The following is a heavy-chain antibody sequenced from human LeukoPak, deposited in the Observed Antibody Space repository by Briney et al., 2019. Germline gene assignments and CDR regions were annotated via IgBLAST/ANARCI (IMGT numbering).Heavy chain of an antibody. CDR3: ARASSSSWYIFDY. J-gene: IGHJ4*02. V-gene: IGHV3-7*03. Sequence: GGSLRLSCAASGFTLSTFWMTWVRQAPGKGLEWVANIGQDGSEKYYVDSVKGRFTISRDNAKNSLYLQMNSLRAEDTAVYYCARASSSSWYIFDYWGQGAPVTVSS. CDR1: GFTLSTFW. CDR2: IGQDGSEK. D-gene: IGHD6-13*01.